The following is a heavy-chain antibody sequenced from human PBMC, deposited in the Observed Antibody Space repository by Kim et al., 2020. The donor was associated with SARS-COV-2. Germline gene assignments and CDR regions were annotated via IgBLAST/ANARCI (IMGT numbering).Heavy chain of an antibody. CDR3: TREARRTWGDAFDI. D-gene: IGHD6-6*01. V-gene: IGHV3-49*04. CDR2: LRSKAYGGTT. J-gene: IGHJ3*02. Sequence: GGSLRLSCTASGFTFGAYAMSWVRQAPVKGLEWVGFLRSKAYGGTTEYAASVKGRFTISRDDSKSIAYLQMNSLKTEDTAVYYCTREARRTWGDAFDIWGQGKMVTVSS. CDR1: GFTFGAYA.